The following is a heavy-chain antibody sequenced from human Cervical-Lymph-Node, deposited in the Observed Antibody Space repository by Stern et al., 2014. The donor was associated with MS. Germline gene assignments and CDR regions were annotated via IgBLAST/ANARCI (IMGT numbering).Heavy chain of an antibody. Sequence: VQLVQSGSELKKPGASVKLSCKTSGYTLTNFPMNWVRQAPGQGLEWMGWINTDTGSPKYAQGFTGRFVFSSDASVSTTYLEINDLKAADTAVYFCVRGGIQKQRLGKLDTWGQGTLVSVSS. CDR1: GYTLTNFP. J-gene: IGHJ5*02. CDR3: VRGGIQKQRLGKLDT. CDR2: INTDTGSP. V-gene: IGHV7-4-1*02. D-gene: IGHD6-25*01.